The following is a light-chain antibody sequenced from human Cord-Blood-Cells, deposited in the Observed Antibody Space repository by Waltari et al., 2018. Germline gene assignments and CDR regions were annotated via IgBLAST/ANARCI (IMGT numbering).Light chain of an antibody. CDR2: DVS. CDR3: SSYTSSSTLV. Sequence: QSALTQPASVSGSPGQSITISCPGTSSDVGGYNYVSWYQQHPGKAPKLMIYDVSKRPSGVSNRFSGSKSGNTASLTISGLQAEDEADYYCSSYTSSSTLVFGTGTKVTVL. V-gene: IGLV2-14*01. J-gene: IGLJ1*01. CDR1: SSDVGGYNY.